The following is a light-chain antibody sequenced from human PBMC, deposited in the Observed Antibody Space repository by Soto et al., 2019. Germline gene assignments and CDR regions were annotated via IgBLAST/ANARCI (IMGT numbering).Light chain of an antibody. J-gene: IGKJ4*01. Sequence: EIVMTQSPATLPVSPGERATLSCRASQSISTNLAWYQQKPGQAPRLLIYGASTRATGIPARFSGSGSGTDFTLTISSLQSEDFAVYYCQQYNNWPPLTFGGGTKVEIK. V-gene: IGKV3-15*01. CDR3: QQYNNWPPLT. CDR2: GAS. CDR1: QSISTN.